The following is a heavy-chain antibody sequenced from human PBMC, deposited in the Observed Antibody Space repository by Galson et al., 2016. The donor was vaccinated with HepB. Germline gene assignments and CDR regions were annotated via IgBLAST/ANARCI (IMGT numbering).Heavy chain of an antibody. Sequence: SLRLSCAASGFTFSSYGMHWVRQAPGKGLEWVAVISYDGSNKYYADSVKGRFTISRDNSKNTLYLQMNSLRAEDTAVYHCATPYYDFWSGYNPFDYWGQGTLVTVSS. CDR2: ISYDGSNK. CDR3: ATPYYDFWSGYNPFDY. J-gene: IGHJ4*02. D-gene: IGHD3-3*01. CDR1: GFTFSSYG. V-gene: IGHV3-30*03.